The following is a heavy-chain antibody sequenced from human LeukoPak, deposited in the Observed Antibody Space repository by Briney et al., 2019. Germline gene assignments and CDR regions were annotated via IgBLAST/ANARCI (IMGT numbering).Heavy chain of an antibody. J-gene: IGHJ5*02. V-gene: IGHV3-64*01. D-gene: IGHD6-13*01. CDR2: ISSNGDST. CDR3: ARDNSGRFDP. Sequence: GGSLRLSCAASGFTFSYYAMHWVRQAPGKGLEYVSAISSNGDSTYYGNSVKDRFTISRDNSKNTLYLQMGSLRPEGMAVYYCARDNSGRFDPWGQGTLVTVSS. CDR1: GFTFSYYA.